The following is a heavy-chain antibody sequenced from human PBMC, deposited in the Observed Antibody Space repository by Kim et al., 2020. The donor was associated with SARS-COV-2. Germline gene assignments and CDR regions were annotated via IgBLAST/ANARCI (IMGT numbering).Heavy chain of an antibody. CDR3: ARTPRWLVQYYFDY. J-gene: IGHJ4*02. V-gene: IGHV1-8*01. D-gene: IGHD6-19*01. CDR1: GYTFTSYD. CDR2: MNPNSGNT. Sequence: ASVKVSCKATGYTFTSYDINWVRQATGQGLEWMGWMNPNSGNTGYAQKFQGRVTMTRNTSISTAYMELSSLRSEDTAVYYCARTPRWLVQYYFDYWGQGTLFTVSS.